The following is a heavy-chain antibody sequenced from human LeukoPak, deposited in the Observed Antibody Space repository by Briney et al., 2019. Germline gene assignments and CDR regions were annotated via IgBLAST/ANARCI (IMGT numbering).Heavy chain of an antibody. CDR2: IYYSGST. D-gene: IGHD3-22*01. CDR1: GGSISSYY. J-gene: IGHJ4*02. Sequence: SETLSLTCTVSGGSISSYYWGWIRQPPGKGLEWIGSIYYSGSTYYNPSLKSRVTISVDTSKNQFSLKLRSVTAADTAVYYCARRAGYYYDSSGYPQVDYWGQGTLVTVSS. V-gene: IGHV4-39*01. CDR3: ARRAGYYYDSSGYPQVDY.